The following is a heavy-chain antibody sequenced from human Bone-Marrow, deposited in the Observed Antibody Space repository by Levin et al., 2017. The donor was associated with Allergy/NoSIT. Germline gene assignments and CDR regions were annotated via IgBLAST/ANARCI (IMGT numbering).Heavy chain of an antibody. V-gene: IGHV4-61*01. J-gene: IGHJ4*02. CDR3: ARDDYADFTGWV. Sequence: SETLSLTCSVSGGSVSSDTYYWSWIRQPPGKGLEWIGYISSSGSTYYNPSLMSRVTISVHTSKNQFSLKLTSVTPADTAVYYCARDDYADFTGWVWGQGSLVTVSS. CDR1: GGSVSSDTYY. CDR2: ISSSGST. D-gene: IGHD4-17*01.